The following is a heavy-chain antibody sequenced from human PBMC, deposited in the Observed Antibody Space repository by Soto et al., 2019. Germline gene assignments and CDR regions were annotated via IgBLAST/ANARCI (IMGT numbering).Heavy chain of an antibody. CDR1: GFSLSTSGVG. D-gene: IGHD2-2*01. CDR3: AHSESRIVVVPAAPRINWFDP. CDR2: IYWDDDK. J-gene: IGHJ5*02. V-gene: IGHV2-5*02. Sequence: QITLKESGPTLVKPTQTLTLTCTFSGFSLSTSGVGVGWIRQPPGKALEWLALIYWDDDKRYSPSLKSRLTITKDTPKNQVVLTMTNMDPVDTATYYCAHSESRIVVVPAAPRINWFDPWGQGTLVTVSS.